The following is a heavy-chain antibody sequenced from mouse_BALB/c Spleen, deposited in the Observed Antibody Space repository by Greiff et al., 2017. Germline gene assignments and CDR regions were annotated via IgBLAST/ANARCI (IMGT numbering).Heavy chain of an antibody. V-gene: IGHV5-12-2*01. CDR3: ARNYYDYDVGAMDY. CDR1: GFTFSSYT. J-gene: IGHJ4*01. Sequence: DVQLVESGGGLVQPGGSLKLSCAASGFTFSSYTMSWVRQTPEKRLEWVAYISNGGGSTYYPDTVKGRFTISRDNAKNTLYLQMSSLKSEDTAMYYCARNYYDYDVGAMDYWGQGTSVTVSS. D-gene: IGHD2-4*01. CDR2: ISNGGGST.